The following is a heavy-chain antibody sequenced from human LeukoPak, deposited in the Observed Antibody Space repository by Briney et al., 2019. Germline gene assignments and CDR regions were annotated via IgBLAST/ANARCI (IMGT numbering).Heavy chain of an antibody. J-gene: IGHJ6*03. Sequence: SETLSLTCTVSGGSISSSSHYWGWIRQPPGKGLEWIGSIYYSGSTYYNPSLKSRVTISVDTSKNQFSLKLSSVTAADTAVYYCARDSRYSGYDEYYYYMDVWGKGTTVT. D-gene: IGHD5-12*01. CDR2: IYYSGST. V-gene: IGHV4-39*07. CDR3: ARDSRYSGYDEYYYYMDV. CDR1: GGSISSSSHY.